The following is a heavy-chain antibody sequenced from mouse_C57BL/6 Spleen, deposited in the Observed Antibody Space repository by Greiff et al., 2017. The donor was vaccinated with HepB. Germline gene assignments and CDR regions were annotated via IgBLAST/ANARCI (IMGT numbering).Heavy chain of an antibody. D-gene: IGHD2-1*01. V-gene: IGHV1-18*01. CDR1: GYTFTYYN. Sequence: VQLQQSGPELVKPGASVKIPCKASGYTFTYYNMDWVKQSHGKSLEWIGDINPNNGGTNYNQKFKGKATLTVDKSSSTAYMELRSLTSEDTAVYYCARKGNGNLFAYWGQGTLVTVSA. CDR3: ARKGNGNLFAY. J-gene: IGHJ3*01. CDR2: INPNNGGT.